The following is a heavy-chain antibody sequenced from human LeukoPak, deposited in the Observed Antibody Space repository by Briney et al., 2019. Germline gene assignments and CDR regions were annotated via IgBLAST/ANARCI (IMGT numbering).Heavy chain of an antibody. CDR1: CIVSSNYL. CDR3: AKDIITIFSLVDY. CDR2: NTGDCSEK. D-gene: IGHD3-3*01. Sequence: GWPLSLCSASACIVSSNYLISWLRMPRRKGQELVANNTGDCSEKYCLDSVKQRFIISSDNAKNALHLQRNSLSADNTTEYYSAKDIITIFSLVDYWGQGSLVTVSS. V-gene: IGHV3-7*01. J-gene: IGHJ4*02.